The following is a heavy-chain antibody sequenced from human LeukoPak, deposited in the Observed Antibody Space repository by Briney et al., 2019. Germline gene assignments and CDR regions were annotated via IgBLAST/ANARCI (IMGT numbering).Heavy chain of an antibody. CDR1: GYTFTSCD. CDR3: ARERSFLRYFDWLGLPNYYYGMDV. V-gene: IGHV1-8*01. CDR2: MNPNSGNT. D-gene: IGHD3-9*01. Sequence: GASVKVSCKASGYTFTSCDINWVRQATGQGLEWMGWMNPNSGNTGYAQKFQGRVTMTRNTSISTAYMELSSLRSEDTAVYYCARERSFLRYFDWLGLPNYYYGMDVWGQGTTVTVSS. J-gene: IGHJ6*02.